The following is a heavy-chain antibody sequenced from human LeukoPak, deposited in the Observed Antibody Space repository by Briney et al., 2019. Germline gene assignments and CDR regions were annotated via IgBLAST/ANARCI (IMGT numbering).Heavy chain of an antibody. D-gene: IGHD3-9*01. CDR3: ARGYDILTGYYTY. J-gene: IGHJ4*02. CDR1: GYTLTELS. CDR2: IIPIFGTA. V-gene: IGHV1-69*13. Sequence: SVKVSCKVSGYTLTELSMHWVRQAPGQGLEWMGGIIPIFGTANYAQKFQGRVTITADESTSTAYMELSSLRSEDTAVYYCARGYDILTGYYTYWGQGTLVTVSS.